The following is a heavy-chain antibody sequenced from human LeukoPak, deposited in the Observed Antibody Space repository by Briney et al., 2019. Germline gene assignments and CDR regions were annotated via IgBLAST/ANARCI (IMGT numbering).Heavy chain of an antibody. Sequence: SESLSLTCTASGGSISSYYRSWVRQPPGKGLEWVGYIYYSGSTNYYPSLKSRVTISVDTSKNQFSLKLSSVTAADTAVYYCARRYNWNYGWFDPWGQGTLVTVSS. CDR2: IYYSGST. V-gene: IGHV4-59*01. CDR1: GGSISSYY. J-gene: IGHJ5*02. D-gene: IGHD1-7*01. CDR3: ARRYNWNYGWFDP.